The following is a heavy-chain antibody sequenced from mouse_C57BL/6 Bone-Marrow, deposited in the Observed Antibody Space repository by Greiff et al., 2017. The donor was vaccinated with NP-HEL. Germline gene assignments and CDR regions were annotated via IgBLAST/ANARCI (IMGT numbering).Heavy chain of an antibody. Sequence: VQLQQSGPGLVQPSQSLSITCTVSGFSLTSYGVHWVRQSPGKGLEWLGVIWSGGSTDSNDAFISRLSISKDTSKSQVFFKMNRLQAVDTAIFYCARTYGSATDVWGTGTTVTVSS. CDR1: GFSLTSYG. J-gene: IGHJ1*03. D-gene: IGHD1-1*01. CDR2: IWSGGST. V-gene: IGHV2-2*01. CDR3: ARTYGSATDV.